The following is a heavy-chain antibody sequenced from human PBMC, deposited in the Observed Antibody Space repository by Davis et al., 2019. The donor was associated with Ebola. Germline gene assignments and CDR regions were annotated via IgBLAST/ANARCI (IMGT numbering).Heavy chain of an antibody. CDR3: ARGPEAVITWGYFDY. V-gene: IGHV4-59*06. J-gene: IGHJ4*02. CDR2: IYYSGST. D-gene: IGHD3-22*01. CDR1: GGSISSYY. Sequence: SETLSLTCTVSGGSISSYYWSWIRQPPGKGLEWIGYIYYSGSTYYNPSLKSRVTISVDTSKNQFSLKLSSVTAADTAVYYCARGPEAVITWGYFDYWGQGTLVTVSS.